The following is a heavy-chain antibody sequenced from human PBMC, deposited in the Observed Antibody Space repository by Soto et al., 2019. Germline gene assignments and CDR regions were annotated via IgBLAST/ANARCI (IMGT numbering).Heavy chain of an antibody. J-gene: IGHJ6*02. CDR2: INPNSGDT. V-gene: IGHV1-2*02. CDR3: AKGGAIVAAGTRVYLYNAMDV. D-gene: IGHD6-13*01. CDR1: GYTFTGYY. Sequence: QVQLVQSGTEVKRPGDSVKVSCKASGYTFTGYYVHWVRQAPGQGLEWMGWINPNSGDTYLAQRFQGRVTMNRDTSIGTAYMELRCLTSVDKGEYYCAKGGAIVAAGTRVYLYNAMDVWCQGTTVTVSS.